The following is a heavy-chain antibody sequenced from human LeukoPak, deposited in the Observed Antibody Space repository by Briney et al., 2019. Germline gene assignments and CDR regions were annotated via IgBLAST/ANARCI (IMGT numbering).Heavy chain of an antibody. Sequence: GGSLRLSCAASRFTFSSYWMSWVRQAPGKGLEWVANIKKDGSEKYYVDSVKGRFTISRDNAKTSLYLQMNSLRAEDTAVYYCARDLSGVTGYTYGRGIDYWGQGTLVTVSS. J-gene: IGHJ4*02. V-gene: IGHV3-7*01. CDR1: RFTFSSYW. D-gene: IGHD5-18*01. CDR3: ARDLSGVTGYTYGRGIDY. CDR2: IKKDGSEK.